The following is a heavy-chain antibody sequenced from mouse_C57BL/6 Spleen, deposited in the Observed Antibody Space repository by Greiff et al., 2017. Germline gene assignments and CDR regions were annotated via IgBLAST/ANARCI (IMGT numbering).Heavy chain of an antibody. J-gene: IGHJ1*03. CDR2: IDPANGNT. V-gene: IGHV14-3*01. CDR1: GFNIKNTY. Sequence: EVQLQQSVAELVRPGASVKLSCTASGFNIKNTYMHWVKQRPEQGLECICRIDPANGNTKYAPKFQGKATITADTYYNTAYLQLSRLTSEDTAIEYWARRDYGSRRYFDVGGTGKTGTVSS. CDR3: ARRDYGSRRYFDV. D-gene: IGHD1-1*01.